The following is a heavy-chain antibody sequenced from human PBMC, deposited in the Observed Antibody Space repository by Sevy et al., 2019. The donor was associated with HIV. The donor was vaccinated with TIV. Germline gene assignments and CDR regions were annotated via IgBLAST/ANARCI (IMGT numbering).Heavy chain of an antibody. D-gene: IGHD3-10*01. CDR1: GFTFDDYG. CDR3: AREGFGEFEDY. V-gene: IGHV3-20*04. Sequence: GGSVRLSCAASGFTFDDYGMSWVRQAPGKGLEWVSGINWNGGSTGYADSVKGRFTIPRDNAKNSLYLQMNSLRAEDTALYYCAREGFGEFEDYWGQGTLVTVSS. J-gene: IGHJ4*02. CDR2: INWNGGST.